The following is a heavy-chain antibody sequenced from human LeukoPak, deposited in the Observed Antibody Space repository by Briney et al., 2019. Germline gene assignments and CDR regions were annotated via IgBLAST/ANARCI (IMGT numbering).Heavy chain of an antibody. J-gene: IGHJ5*02. D-gene: IGHD5/OR15-5a*01. CDR1: GGSISSYY. CDR2: IYTSGST. Sequence: SETLSLTCTVSGGSISSYYWSWIRQPPGKGLEWIGYIYTSGSTNYNPSLKSRVTISVDTSKNRFSLKLSSVTAADTAVYYCARSLYENWFDPWGQGTLVTVSS. V-gene: IGHV4-4*09. CDR3: ARSLYENWFDP.